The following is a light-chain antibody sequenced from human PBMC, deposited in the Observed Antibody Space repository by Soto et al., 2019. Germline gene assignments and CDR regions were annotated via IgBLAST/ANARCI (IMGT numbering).Light chain of an antibody. Sequence: DIQMTQSPSTLSGSVGDRVTLTCRASQSIGSDLSWYQQKPGKAPKLLINGASNWDTGVPDRFSGSGSGTDFILAISSMQHPDFATYYCQRRSGSPHTFGQGTKVDIK. CDR1: QSIGSD. CDR3: QRRSGSPHT. CDR2: GAS. J-gene: IGKJ1*01. V-gene: IGKV1-39*01.